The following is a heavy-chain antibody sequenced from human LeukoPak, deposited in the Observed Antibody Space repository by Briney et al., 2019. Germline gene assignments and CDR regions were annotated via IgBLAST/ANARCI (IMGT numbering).Heavy chain of an antibody. Sequence: KPGGSLRLSCVGTGFTFSTYRMNWVRQALGKGLEWVSSISSSSSYIYYADSVKGRITISRDNAKNSLYLQMNSLRVEDTAVYYCARDKDVYLDYWGQGTLVTVSS. V-gene: IGHV3-21*01. CDR3: ARDKDVYLDY. CDR2: ISSSSSYI. J-gene: IGHJ4*02. CDR1: GFTFSTYR.